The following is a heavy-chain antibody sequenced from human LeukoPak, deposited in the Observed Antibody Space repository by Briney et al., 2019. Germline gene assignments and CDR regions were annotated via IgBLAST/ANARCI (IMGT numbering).Heavy chain of an antibody. CDR3: ARGALGIAAAGIDFDY. V-gene: IGHV3-7*03. Sequence: GGSLRLSCAASGFTFSSYWMSWVRQAPGKGLEWVANIKQDGSEKYSVDSVRGRFTISRDNAKNSLYLQMNSLRVEDTAVYYCARGALGIAAAGIDFDYWGQGTLVTVSS. J-gene: IGHJ4*02. D-gene: IGHD6-13*01. CDR2: IKQDGSEK. CDR1: GFTFSSYW.